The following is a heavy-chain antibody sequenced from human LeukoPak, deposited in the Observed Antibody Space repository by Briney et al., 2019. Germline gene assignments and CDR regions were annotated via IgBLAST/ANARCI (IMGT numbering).Heavy chain of an antibody. Sequence: ASVKVSCKASGYTFTSYGISWVRQAPGQGLEWIGWISAYNGNTNYAQKLQGRVTMTTDTSTSTAYMELRSLRSDDTAVYYCARDLKRGYSSGRYSWGTGSSNDYWGQGTLVTVSS. CDR3: ARDLKRGYSSGRYSWGTGSSNDY. D-gene: IGHD6-19*01. CDR1: GYTFTSYG. CDR2: ISAYNGNT. V-gene: IGHV1-18*01. J-gene: IGHJ4*02.